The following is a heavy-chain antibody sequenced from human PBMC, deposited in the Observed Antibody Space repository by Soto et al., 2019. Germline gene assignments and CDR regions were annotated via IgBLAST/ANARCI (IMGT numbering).Heavy chain of an antibody. CDR1: GFTFSSYW. CDR3: ARGGYSYGLDLDY. V-gene: IGHV3-74*01. J-gene: IGHJ4*02. D-gene: IGHD5-18*01. Sequence: EVQLVESGGGLVQPGGSLRLSCAASGFTFSSYWMHWVRQAPGKGLVWVSRINSDGSSTSYAGSVKGRFTISRDNAKNTLYLQMNSLRAEDTAVYYCARGGYSYGLDLDYWGQGTLVTGSS. CDR2: INSDGSST.